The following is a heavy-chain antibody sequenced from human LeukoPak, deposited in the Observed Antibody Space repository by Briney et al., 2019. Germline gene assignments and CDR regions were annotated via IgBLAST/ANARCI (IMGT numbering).Heavy chain of an antibody. J-gene: IGHJ4*02. D-gene: IGHD2-2*01. CDR2: IIPSFGTA. CDR1: GGTFSSYA. CDR3: ARGSGCSSTSCYAGDDY. V-gene: IGHV1-69*01. Sequence: SVKVSCKASGGTFSSYAISWVRQAPGQGLEWVGGIIPSFGTANYAQKFQGRVTITAYESTSTAYMELSSLRSEDTAVYYCARGSGCSSTSCYAGDDYWGQGTLVTVSS.